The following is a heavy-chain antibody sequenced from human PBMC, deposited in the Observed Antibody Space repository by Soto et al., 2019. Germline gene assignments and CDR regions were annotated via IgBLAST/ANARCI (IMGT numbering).Heavy chain of an antibody. CDR2: ISYDGSNK. V-gene: IGHV3-30-3*01. J-gene: IGHJ4*02. CDR3: ASYGDYDPFDY. Sequence: QVQLVESGGGVVQPGRSLRLSCAASGFTFSSYAMHWVRQAPGKGLEWVAVISYDGSNKYYADSVKGRFTISRDNSKNTLYLQMNSLSEEDTAVYYCASYGDYDPFDYWGQGTLGNVFS. CDR1: GFTFSSYA. D-gene: IGHD4-17*01.